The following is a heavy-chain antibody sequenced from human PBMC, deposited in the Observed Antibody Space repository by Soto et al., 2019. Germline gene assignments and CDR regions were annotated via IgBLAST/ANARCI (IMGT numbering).Heavy chain of an antibody. CDR3: AADLGPAYDSNNWFDP. CDR2: VKNNGGAT. CDR1: GFIFSHAW. Sequence: EVKLLESGGDLVKPGGSLSLSCAASGFIFSHAWFHWVRQPPGKGLELVGRVKNNGGATDYAPSVKGRFTISRDDSKDMVYLQMSSLRTEDTAIYYCAADLGPAYDSNNWFDPWGQGTLVTVSS. D-gene: IGHD2-21*01. J-gene: IGHJ5*02. V-gene: IGHV3-15*07.